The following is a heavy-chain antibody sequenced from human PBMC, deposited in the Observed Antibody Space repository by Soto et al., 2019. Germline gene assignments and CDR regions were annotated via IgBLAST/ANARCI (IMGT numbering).Heavy chain of an antibody. CDR1: GFTFTRYS. V-gene: IGHV3-21*01. CDR3: ARESEDLTSNFDY. Sequence: EVQLVESGGGLVKPWGSLRLSCAASGFTFTRYSMNWVRQAPGKGLEWVSSISSTTKYIYYADSMKGRFTVSRDNAKNSVYLEMNSLSAEDTAVYYCARESEDLTSNFDYWGQGTLGTVSS. CDR2: ISSTTKYI. J-gene: IGHJ4*02.